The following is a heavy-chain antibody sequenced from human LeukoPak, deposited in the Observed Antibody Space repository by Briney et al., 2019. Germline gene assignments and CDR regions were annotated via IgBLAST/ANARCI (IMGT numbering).Heavy chain of an antibody. D-gene: IGHD3-22*01. CDR1: GFTFSSYG. J-gene: IGHJ4*02. Sequence: GGSLRLSCAASGFTFSSYGMHWVRQAPGKGLEWVAFIRYDGSNKYYADSVKGRFTISRDNSKNTLYLQMNSLRAEDTAVYYCAKDTFRHDSSGSYYFDYWGQGTLVTVSS. V-gene: IGHV3-30*02. CDR2: IRYDGSNK. CDR3: AKDTFRHDSSGSYYFDY.